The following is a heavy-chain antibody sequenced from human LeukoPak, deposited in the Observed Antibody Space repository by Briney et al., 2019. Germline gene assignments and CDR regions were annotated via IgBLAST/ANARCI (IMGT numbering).Heavy chain of an antibody. Sequence: GGSLRLSCAASGITFSRYRMTWVRQAPGKGPEWVATIKQDGSEKYYVDSVKGRFTISRDNTKNSLYLQVSTLRAEDTAVYYCARGGQSSSWFWFDWGQGTQVTVSS. J-gene: IGHJ4*02. D-gene: IGHD6-19*01. CDR2: IKQDGSEK. V-gene: IGHV3-7*01. CDR3: ARGGQSSSWFWFD. CDR1: GITFSRYR.